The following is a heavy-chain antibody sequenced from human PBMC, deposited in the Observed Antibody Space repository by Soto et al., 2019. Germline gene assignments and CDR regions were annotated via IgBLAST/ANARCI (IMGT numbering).Heavy chain of an antibody. Sequence: GGSLRLSCAAPGFTFSDYYMSWIRQAPGKGLEWVSYISSSGSNIYYADSVKGRFTISRDNAKNSLYLQMNSLRAEDTAVYYCATDGYDSSGYSLDAFDIWGQGTMVTVSS. J-gene: IGHJ3*02. D-gene: IGHD3-22*01. CDR3: ATDGYDSSGYSLDAFDI. CDR2: ISSSGSNI. V-gene: IGHV3-11*01. CDR1: GFTFSDYY.